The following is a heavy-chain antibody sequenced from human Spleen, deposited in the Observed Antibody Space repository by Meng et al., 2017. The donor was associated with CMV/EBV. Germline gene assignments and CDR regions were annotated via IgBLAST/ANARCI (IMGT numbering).Heavy chain of an antibody. CDR2: IRYDEKTK. J-gene: IGHJ6*02. CDR1: GFTFSTHS. Sequence: GESLKISCAASGFTFSTHSMNWVRQLPGKGLEWVAFIRYDEKTKYYADSVKGRFTISRDNSKHTLYLQMNSLRPEDTAVYYCARHIQPYYYYGMDVWGLGTTVTVSS. D-gene: IGHD5-18*01. V-gene: IGHV3-30*02. CDR3: ARHIQPYYYYGMDV.